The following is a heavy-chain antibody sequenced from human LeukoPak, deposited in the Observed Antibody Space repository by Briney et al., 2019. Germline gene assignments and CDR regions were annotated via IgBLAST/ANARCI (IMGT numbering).Heavy chain of an antibody. V-gene: IGHV4-59*01. CDR2: IYYSGNS. D-gene: IGHD2-2*01. J-gene: IGHJ5*02. Sequence: KSSETLSLTCTVSGGSISTYYWSWIRQPPGKGLEWLGFIYYSGNSNYNPSLNSRVTISVDTSKNQFSLRLSSVTAADTAIYYCARDLGYCSTASCYAWFDPWGQGTLVTVSS. CDR3: ARDLGYCSTASCYAWFDP. CDR1: GGSISTYY.